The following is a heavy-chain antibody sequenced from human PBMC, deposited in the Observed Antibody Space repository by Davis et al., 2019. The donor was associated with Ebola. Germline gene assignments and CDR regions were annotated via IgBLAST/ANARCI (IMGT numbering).Heavy chain of an antibody. J-gene: IGHJ4*02. V-gene: IGHV3-73*01. Sequence: GGSLRLSCAASGFTFSGSAMHWVRQASGNGLEWVGCIRSKANSYATAYAASVKGRLTISRDDSTNTAYLQMNSLKTEDTAVYYCTTPGKSSSVDYWGQGTLVTVSS. D-gene: IGHD6-6*01. CDR3: TTPGKSSSVDY. CDR2: IRSKANSYAT. CDR1: GFTFSGSA.